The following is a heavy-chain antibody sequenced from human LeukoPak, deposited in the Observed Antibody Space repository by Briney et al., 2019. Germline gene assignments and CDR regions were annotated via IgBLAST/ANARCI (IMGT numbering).Heavy chain of an antibody. V-gene: IGHV3-11*01. D-gene: IGHD3-3*01. CDR3: AREKKTEWTTGAFDM. CDR2: TSPSGGTI. Sequence: GGSLRLSCAASGFTFSTYSMNWIRQAPETGLEWLSYTSPSGGTIYYTDSVKGRFTMSRDNAQNALYLEMNSLRAEDTAVYYCAREKKTEWTTGAFDMWGQGTMVIVSS. CDR1: GFTFSTYS. J-gene: IGHJ3*02.